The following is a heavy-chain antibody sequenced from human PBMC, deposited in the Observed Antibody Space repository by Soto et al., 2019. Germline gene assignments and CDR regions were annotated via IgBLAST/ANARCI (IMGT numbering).Heavy chain of an antibody. J-gene: IGHJ4*02. V-gene: IGHV4-34*01. CDR1: GGSFSGYY. CDR2: INHSGST. CDR3: ARGGVVVVPAARGKYSY. D-gene: IGHD2-2*01. Sequence: QVQLQQWGAGLLKPSETLSLTCAVYGGSFSGYYWSWIRQPPGKGLEWIGEINHSGSTNYNPSLTRRATLSVATSKNQFSLKLSSVTAADTAVYYCARGGVVVVPAARGKYSYWGQGTLVTVSS.